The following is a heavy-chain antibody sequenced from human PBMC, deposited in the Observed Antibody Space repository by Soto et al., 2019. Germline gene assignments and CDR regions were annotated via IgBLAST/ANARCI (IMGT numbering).Heavy chain of an antibody. J-gene: IGHJ6*02. V-gene: IGHV3-49*03. Sequence: HPGGSLRLSCTDSGFTFGDYAMSWFRQAPGKGLEWVAFIRSKAYGGTTEYAASVKGRFTISRDDSKSIAYLQMNSLKTEDTAVYYCTSWYGQYYYYYYGMDVWGQGTPVTVSS. CDR3: TSWYGQYYYYYYGMDV. CDR1: GFTFGDYA. CDR2: IRSKAYGGTT. D-gene: IGHD4-17*01.